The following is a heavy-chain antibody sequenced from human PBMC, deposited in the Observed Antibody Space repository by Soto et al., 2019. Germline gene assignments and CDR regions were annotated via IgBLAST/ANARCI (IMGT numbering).Heavy chain of an antibody. V-gene: IGHV3-21*01. Sequence: VFLRLSFEAPDFTFRSYATNGVGQAPGKGLEWDASINGNSNHIYYADSLKGRFTISRDNAKNSLSLQMNSLRAEDTAVYYCAREQENLVIQHYYGLDVWGQGTTVTVS. CDR2: INGNSNHI. D-gene: IGHD2-21*01. CDR3: AREQENLVIQHYYGLDV. CDR1: DFTFRSYA. J-gene: IGHJ6*02.